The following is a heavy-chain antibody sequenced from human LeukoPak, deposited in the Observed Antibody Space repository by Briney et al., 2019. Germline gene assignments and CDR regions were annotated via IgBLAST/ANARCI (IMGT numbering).Heavy chain of an antibody. J-gene: IGHJ6*03. CDR1: GFTFSDYY. CDR3: ARHTLNYYYYMDA. CDR2: ISSSDNTI. V-gene: IGHV3-11*01. Sequence: TGGSLRLSCAASGFTFSDYYMSWIRLAPGKGLEWVSYISSSDNTISYANSVKGRFTISRDNVKNSLYLQMNSLRAEDTAVYYCARHTLNYYYYMDAWGKGTTVTISS.